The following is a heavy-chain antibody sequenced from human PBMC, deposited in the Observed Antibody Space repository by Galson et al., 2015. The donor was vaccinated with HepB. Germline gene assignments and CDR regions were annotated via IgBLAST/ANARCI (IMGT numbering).Heavy chain of an antibody. CDR2: ISAYNGNT. CDR1: GYTFTSYG. J-gene: IGHJ4*02. V-gene: IGHV1-18*01. Sequence: SVKVSCKASGYTFTSYGISWVRQAPGQGLEWMGWISAYNGNTNYAQKLQGRVTMTTDTSTSTAYMGLRSLRSDDTAVYYCAREIGIYGSGSYTPFGYWGQGTLVTVSS. CDR3: AREIGIYGSGSYTPFGY. D-gene: IGHD3-10*01.